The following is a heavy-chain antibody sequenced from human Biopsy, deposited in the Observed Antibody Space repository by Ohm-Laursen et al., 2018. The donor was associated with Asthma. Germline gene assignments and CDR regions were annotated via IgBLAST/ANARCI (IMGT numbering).Heavy chain of an antibody. CDR3: ARVPTTLRYFDL. V-gene: IGHV4-39*02. D-gene: IGHD2-15*01. Sequence: TLSLTCIVSGDAMSTSGSYWGWIRQSPGKGLEWIGSIYYSGRTYYNPFLESRVTISADTSKNHFSLKVTSVTAADTAVYYCARVPTTLRYFDLWGRGTLVTVSS. J-gene: IGHJ2*01. CDR2: IYYSGRT. CDR1: GDAMSTSGSY.